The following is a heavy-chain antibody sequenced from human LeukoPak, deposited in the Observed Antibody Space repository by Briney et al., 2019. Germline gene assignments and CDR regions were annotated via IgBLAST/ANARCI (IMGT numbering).Heavy chain of an antibody. CDR3: TTLGGDYYYYFYMDV. CDR1: GFTFSNAW. CDR2: IKSNTDGGTT. D-gene: IGHD2-15*01. J-gene: IGHJ6*03. V-gene: IGHV3-15*01. Sequence: GGSLRLSCAASGFTFSNAWMSWVRQAPGKGLEWLGRIKSNTDGGTTDYSVPVKGRFTISRDDSRNTLYLQIDSLRTEDTAVYYCTTLGGDYYYYFYMDVWGKGTTVTVSS.